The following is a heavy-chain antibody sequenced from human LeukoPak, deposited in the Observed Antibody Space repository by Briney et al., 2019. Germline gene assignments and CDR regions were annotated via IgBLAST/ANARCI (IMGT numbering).Heavy chain of an antibody. J-gene: IGHJ3*02. V-gene: IGHV1-69*13. CDR1: GGTFSSYA. Sequence: GASVKVSCKASGGTFSSYAISWVRQAPGQGLEWMGGIIPIFGTANYAQKFQGRVTITADESTSTAYMELSSLRSDDTAVYYCARGMGNSDACDIWGQGTMVTVSS. CDR3: ARGMGNSDACDI. D-gene: IGHD1-1*01. CDR2: IIPIFGTA.